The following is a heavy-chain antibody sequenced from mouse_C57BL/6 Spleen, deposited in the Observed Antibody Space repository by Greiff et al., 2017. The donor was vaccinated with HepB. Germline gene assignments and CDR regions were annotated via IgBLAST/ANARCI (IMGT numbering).Heavy chain of an antibody. V-gene: IGHV1-64*01. Sequence: QVQLQQSGAELVKPGASVKLSCKASGYTFTSYWMHWVKQRPGQGLEWIGMIHPNSGSTNYNEKFKSKATLTVDKSSSTAYMQLSSLTSEDSAVYYCARNDDRAMDYWGQGTSVTVSS. CDR1: GYTFTSYW. CDR3: ARNDDRAMDY. D-gene: IGHD2-12*01. J-gene: IGHJ4*01. CDR2: IHPNSGST.